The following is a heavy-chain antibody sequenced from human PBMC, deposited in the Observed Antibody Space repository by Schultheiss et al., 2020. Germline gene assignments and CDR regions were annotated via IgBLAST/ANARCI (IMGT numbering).Heavy chain of an antibody. D-gene: IGHD2-2*01. Sequence: GGSLRLSCAASGFTFSTYGMHWVRQAPGKGLEWVGRIKSKTDGGTTDYAAPVKGRFTISRDDSKNTLYLQMNSLRAEDTAVYYCAKVPSSTRCYGLCYYGMDVWGQGTTVTVSS. CDR1: GFTFSTYG. V-gene: IGHV3-15*01. CDR2: IKSKTDGGTT. CDR3: AKVPSSTRCYGLCYYGMDV. J-gene: IGHJ6*02.